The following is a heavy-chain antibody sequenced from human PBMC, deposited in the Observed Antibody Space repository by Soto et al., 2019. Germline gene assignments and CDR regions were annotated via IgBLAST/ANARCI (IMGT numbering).Heavy chain of an antibody. V-gene: IGHV4-59*01. J-gene: IGHJ4*02. CDR3: ARGGKYYYDSSGYYLVDY. D-gene: IGHD3-22*01. CDR2: IYYSGST. CDR1: GGSISSYY. Sequence: PSETLSLTCTVSGGSISSYYWSWIRQPPGKGLEWIGYIYYSGSTNYNPSLKSRVTISVDTSKNQFSLKLSSVTAADTAVYYCARGGKYYYDSSGYYLVDYWGQGTLVTVSS.